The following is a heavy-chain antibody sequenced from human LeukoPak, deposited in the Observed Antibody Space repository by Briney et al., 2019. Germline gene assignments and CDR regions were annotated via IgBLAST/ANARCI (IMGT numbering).Heavy chain of an antibody. CDR3: AREVGGYSYGYRPTELYWYFDL. V-gene: IGHV4-61*02. Sequence: SETLSLTCSFSGASISSGIYYWNWIRQPAGKGLEWIGRIYTRGSTNYNPSLKSRVTISVDTSKNQFSLKLSPVTAADTAVYYCAREVGGYSYGYRPTELYWYFDLWGRGTLVTVSS. D-gene: IGHD5-18*01. CDR2: IYTRGST. J-gene: IGHJ2*01. CDR1: GASISSGIYY.